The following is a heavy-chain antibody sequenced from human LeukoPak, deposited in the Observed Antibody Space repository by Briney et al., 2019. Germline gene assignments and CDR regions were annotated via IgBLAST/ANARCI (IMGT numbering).Heavy chain of an antibody. D-gene: IGHD4-17*01. CDR1: GFSFGDYA. CDR2: IRRKASGETT. V-gene: IGHV3-49*04. CDR3: TRPIYGGSFGYYFDY. Sequence: PGGSLRLSCTASGFSFGDYAMSWVRQAPGKGLGWVGIIRRKASGETTDYAASVKGRFTISRDDSKSIAYLQMDSLQIEDTAVYYCTRPIYGGSFGYYFDYWGQGTLVTVSS. J-gene: IGHJ4*02.